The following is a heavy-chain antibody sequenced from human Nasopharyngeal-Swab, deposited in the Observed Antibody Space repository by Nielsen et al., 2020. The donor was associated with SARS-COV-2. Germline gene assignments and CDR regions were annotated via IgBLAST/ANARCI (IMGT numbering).Heavy chain of an antibody. D-gene: IGHD1-26*01. Sequence: SETLSPTCTVSGGSISSGSIRSYYWSWIRQPPGKGLEWIGYFSYTGITNYNPSLKSRVTISVDMSKNQFSLKLSSVAAADTAVYYCAREVVGGVVDSWGQGTLVTVSS. CDR1: GGSISSGSIRSYY. CDR3: AREVVGGVVDS. J-gene: IGHJ4*02. CDR2: FSYTGIT. V-gene: IGHV4-61*01.